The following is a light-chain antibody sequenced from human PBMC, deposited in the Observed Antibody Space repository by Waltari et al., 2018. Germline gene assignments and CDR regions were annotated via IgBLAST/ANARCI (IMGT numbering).Light chain of an antibody. CDR2: ENT. J-gene: IGLJ7*01. CDR3: GTWDSSLSGAV. Sequence: QSVLTQPPSVSAAPGQRVTLPCSGGSSHIGNNYVYWYRQFPGTAPKLLIYENTEGPSGIPGRFSGSKSGTSATLDITGLQAGDEADYYCGTWDSSLSGAVFGGGTHLTVL. CDR1: SSHIGNNY. V-gene: IGLV1-51*02.